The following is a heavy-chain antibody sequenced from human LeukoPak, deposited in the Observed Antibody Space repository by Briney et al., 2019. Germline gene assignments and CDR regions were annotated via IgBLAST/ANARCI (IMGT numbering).Heavy chain of an antibody. V-gene: IGHV3-53*01. Sequence: GGSLRLSCAASGFILSSNYMSWVRQAPGEGLEWVSVIYSGGSTYYADSVKGRFTISRDNSKNTLYLQMISLRAEDTAVYYCARVYFGPWGQGTLVTVSS. CDR2: IYSGGST. CDR3: ARVYFGP. J-gene: IGHJ5*02. D-gene: IGHD2/OR15-2a*01. CDR1: GFILSSNY.